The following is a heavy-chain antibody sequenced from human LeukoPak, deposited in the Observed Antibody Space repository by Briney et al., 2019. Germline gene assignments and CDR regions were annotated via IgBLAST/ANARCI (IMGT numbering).Heavy chain of an antibody. CDR3: AREYSSPYYYYGMDV. CDR1: GYTFTSYG. V-gene: IGHV1-18*01. CDR2: ISAYNGNS. J-gene: IGHJ6*02. Sequence: ASVKVSCKASGYTFTSYGISWVRQAPGQGLEWMGWISAYNGNSNYAQKLQGRVTMTTDTSTSTAYMELRSLRSDDTAVYYCAREYSSPYYYYGMDVWGQGTTVTVSS. D-gene: IGHD6-13*01.